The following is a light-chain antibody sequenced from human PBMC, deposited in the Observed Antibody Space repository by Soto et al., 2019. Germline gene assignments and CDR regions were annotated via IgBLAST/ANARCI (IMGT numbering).Light chain of an antibody. J-gene: IGKJ2*01. V-gene: IGKV3-15*01. CDR1: QSVSSN. Sequence: EIVMTQSPATLSVSPGERATLSCRASQSVSSNLAWYQQKPGQAPRLLIYGASTRATGIPASFSGSGSGTEFTLTISSLQSEDFAVYYCQQYNNWPMYTFGQGTKVDIK. CDR3: QQYNNWPMYT. CDR2: GAS.